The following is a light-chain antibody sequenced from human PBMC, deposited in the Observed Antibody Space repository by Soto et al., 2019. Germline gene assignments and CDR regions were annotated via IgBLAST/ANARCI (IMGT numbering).Light chain of an antibody. V-gene: IGKV3-15*01. CDR1: ERLSSVY. Sequence: EIVLTQSPGTLSLSPGERATLSCRASERLSSVYLAWYQQRPGQPPRVLIYGTSTRVTGIPARFSGSGSGTEFTLTISSLQSEDFAVYYCQQYYNWPLTFGGGTKVDIK. J-gene: IGKJ4*01. CDR3: QQYYNWPLT. CDR2: GTS.